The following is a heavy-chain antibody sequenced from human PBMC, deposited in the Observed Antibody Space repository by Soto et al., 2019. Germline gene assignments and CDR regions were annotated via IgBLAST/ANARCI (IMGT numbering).Heavy chain of an antibody. CDR2: ISYDGSNK. CDR3: AKETQGGSGYDSDVDY. Sequence: GSLRLSCAASGFTFSSYGMHWVRQAPGKGLEWVAVISYDGSNKYYADSVKGRFTISRDNSKNTLYLQMNSLRAEDTAVYYCAKETQGGSGYDSDVDYWGQGTLVTVSS. D-gene: IGHD5-12*01. CDR1: GFTFSSYG. J-gene: IGHJ4*02. V-gene: IGHV3-30*18.